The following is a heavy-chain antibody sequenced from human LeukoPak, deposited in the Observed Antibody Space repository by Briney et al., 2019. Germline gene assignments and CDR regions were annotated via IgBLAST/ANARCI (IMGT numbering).Heavy chain of an antibody. V-gene: IGHV3-7*01. D-gene: IGHD3-10*01. CDR2: IKEDGREK. CDR3: ARGGRPDY. CDR1: GFTFSSSW. Sequence: PGGSLRLSCATSGFTFSSSWMSWVRQAPGKGLECVANIKEDGREKYYVDSVKGRFTVSRDNAKNSLYLQMSCLRAEDTAVYYCARGGRPDYWGQGTLVTVSS. J-gene: IGHJ4*02.